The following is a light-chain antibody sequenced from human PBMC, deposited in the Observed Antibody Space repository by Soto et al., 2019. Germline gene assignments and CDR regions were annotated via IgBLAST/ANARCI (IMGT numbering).Light chain of an antibody. V-gene: IGKV1-39*01. CDR2: AAS. CDR1: QSISSY. Sequence: DIQMTQSPSSLSASVGDRVTITCRASQSISSYLNWYQQKPGKAPKLLIYAASSLQSGAPSRFSGSGSGTDFTLTISSLQPEDFATYYCQQTYSTPLTFGPGTKGDIK. CDR3: QQTYSTPLT. J-gene: IGKJ3*01.